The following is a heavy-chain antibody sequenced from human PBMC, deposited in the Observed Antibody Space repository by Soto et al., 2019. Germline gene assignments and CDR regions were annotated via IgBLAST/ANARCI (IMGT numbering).Heavy chain of an antibody. CDR1: SGPSKSHN. V-gene: IGHV4-59*08. CDR3: VRQGIGFLHGLVDV. D-gene: IGHD3-10*01. J-gene: IGHJ6*01. Sequence: QVQVQQSGPGLVKPSETLSLTCTVSSGPSKSHNWGWIRQPPGRGLEWIGYVYDTWSTSYNPSLKSRVTLPADTSTNRISLTLRFVTAADTAVYYCVRQGIGFLHGLVDVWGQGTTVIVSS. CDR2: VYDTWST.